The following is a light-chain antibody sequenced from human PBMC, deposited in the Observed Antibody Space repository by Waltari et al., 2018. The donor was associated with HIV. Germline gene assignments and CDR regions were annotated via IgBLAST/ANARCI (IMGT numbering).Light chain of an antibody. CDR2: EVS. J-gene: IGLJ3*02. Sequence: QSALTQPASVSGSPGQSITISCTGTSSDVGSYNYVSWYQQHPDKAPKFMIYEVSKRPSGVVNRFSGSKSDNTASLTISGLQAEDEADYYCSSYRSSSTPLWVFGGGTKLTVL. V-gene: IGLV2-14*01. CDR1: SSDVGSYNY. CDR3: SSYRSSSTPLWV.